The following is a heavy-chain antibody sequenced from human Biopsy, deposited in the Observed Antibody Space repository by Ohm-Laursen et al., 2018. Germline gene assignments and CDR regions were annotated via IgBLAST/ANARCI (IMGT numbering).Heavy chain of an antibody. V-gene: IGHV4-39*01. J-gene: IGHJ5*02. D-gene: IGHD3-22*01. Sequence: SETLSLTCVVSGGSISNNNYYWGWIRQPPGKGLEWIGTIRNTYFRTSLKSRVTMSVDTSKNQFSLKLNSVTAADTAVYYCARDYDTSGYYYVSWGQGTLVTVSS. CDR1: GGSISNNNYY. CDR3: ARDYDTSGYYYVS. CDR2: IRNT.